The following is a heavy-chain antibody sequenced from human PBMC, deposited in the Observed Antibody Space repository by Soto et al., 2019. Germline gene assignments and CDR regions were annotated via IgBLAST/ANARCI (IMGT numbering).Heavy chain of an antibody. CDR3: VRETDSREL. D-gene: IGHD1-26*01. Sequence: QVQLVQSGAEVNKPGASVKVSCKASGYTFTRYDINWVRQATGQGLEWMGWMNPNNGDTEYAQRFQGRVTMTRNTAISTAYLELSSLRSDDTAFYYCVRETDSRELWGQGTLVTVSS. V-gene: IGHV1-8*01. CDR2: MNPNNGDT. CDR1: GYTFTRYD. J-gene: IGHJ4*02.